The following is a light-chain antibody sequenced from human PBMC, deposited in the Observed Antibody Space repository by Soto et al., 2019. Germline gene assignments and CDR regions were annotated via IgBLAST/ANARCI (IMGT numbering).Light chain of an antibody. CDR1: SSDIGGYNY. J-gene: IGLJ1*01. V-gene: IGLV2-14*01. CDR3: SSYTSSNTLA. CDR2: EVT. Sequence: QSVLTQPASVSGSPGQSITISCTGGSSDIGGYNYVSWFQQHPGKAPKLMIYEVTNRPSGVSNRFSGSKSGSTASLTISGLQAEDEADYYCSSYTSSNTLAFGTGTKVTVL.